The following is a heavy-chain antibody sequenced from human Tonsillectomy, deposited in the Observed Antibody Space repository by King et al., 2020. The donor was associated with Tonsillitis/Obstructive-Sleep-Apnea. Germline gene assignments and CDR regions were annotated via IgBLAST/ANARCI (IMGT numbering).Heavy chain of an antibody. CDR3: ARDAVYYYYMDV. J-gene: IGHJ6*03. CDR1: GYTFTNYT. V-gene: IGHV7-4-1*02. CDR2: INTNTGNP. Sequence: QLVQSGSELKKPGASVKVSCKASGYTFTNYTINWVRQAPGQGLEWMGWINTNTGNPTYAQRFTGRFVLSLDTSASTAYLQISSLKAEDTAVYYCARDAVYYYYMDVWGKGTTVTVSS.